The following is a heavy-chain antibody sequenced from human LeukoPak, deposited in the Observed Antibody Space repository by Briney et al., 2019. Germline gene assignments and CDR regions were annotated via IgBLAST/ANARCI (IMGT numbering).Heavy chain of an antibody. CDR3: ASRYGSGGLIDY. V-gene: IGHV3-23*01. Sequence: GGTLRLSCAASGFTFSSYGMSWVRQAPGKGLEWVSAISGSGGSTYYADSVKGRFTISRDNSKNSLYLQMNSLRAEDTAVYYCASRYGSGGLIDYRGQGTLVTVSS. D-gene: IGHD3-10*01. J-gene: IGHJ4*02. CDR2: ISGSGGST. CDR1: GFTFSSYG.